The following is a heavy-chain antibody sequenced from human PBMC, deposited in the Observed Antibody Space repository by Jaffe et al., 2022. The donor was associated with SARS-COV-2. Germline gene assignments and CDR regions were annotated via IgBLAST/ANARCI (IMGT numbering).Heavy chain of an antibody. D-gene: IGHD3-10*01. Sequence: QVQLQESGPGLVKPSETLSLTCTVSGYSISSGYYWGWIRQPPGKGLEWIGSIYHSGSTYYNPSLKSRVTISVDTSKNQFSLKLSSVTAADTAVYYCARVSYYGWSPDYWGQGTLVTVSS. CDR2: IYHSGST. CDR1: GYSISSGYY. CDR3: ARVSYYGWSPDY. J-gene: IGHJ4*02. V-gene: IGHV4-38-2*02.